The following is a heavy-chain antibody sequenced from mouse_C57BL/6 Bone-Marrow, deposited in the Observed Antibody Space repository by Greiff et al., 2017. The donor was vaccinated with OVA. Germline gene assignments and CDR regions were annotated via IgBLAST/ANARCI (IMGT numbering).Heavy chain of an antibody. D-gene: IGHD1-1*01. V-gene: IGHV2-5*01. CDR3: AKRRGYGSRHLGYFEV. CDR2: IWRGGST. J-gene: IGHJ1*03. Sequence: VKLMESGPGLVQPSQSLSITCTVSGFSLTSYGVHWVRQSPGQGLAWLGVIWRGGSTDYNAAFMSRLSITKDNSKSQVFVKMNSLQAEDTARYYCAKRRGYGSRHLGYFEVWGTGTTVTVSS. CDR1: GFSLTSYG.